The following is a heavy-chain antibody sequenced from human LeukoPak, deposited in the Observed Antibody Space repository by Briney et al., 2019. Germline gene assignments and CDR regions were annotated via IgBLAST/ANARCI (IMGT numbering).Heavy chain of an antibody. CDR3: KGSSWYNYYYMDV. J-gene: IGHJ6*03. CDR1: GFTFSNYD. D-gene: IGHD6-13*01. Sequence: GGSPRLSCAASGFTFSNYDMNWVRQARGKGLECVSYISSSSSTIYYADSMKGRFTISRDNAKNSLYLQMNSLRDEDTAVYYCKGSSWYNYYYMDVWGKGTTVTVSS. CDR2: ISSSSSTI. V-gene: IGHV3-48*02.